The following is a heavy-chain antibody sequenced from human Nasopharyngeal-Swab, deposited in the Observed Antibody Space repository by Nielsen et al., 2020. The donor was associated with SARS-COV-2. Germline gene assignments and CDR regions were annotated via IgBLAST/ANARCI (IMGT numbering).Heavy chain of an antibody. V-gene: IGHV3-15*07. CDR2: IKSKTDGGTT. CDR3: TTGDGYGYPYFDY. D-gene: IGHD5-18*01. Sequence: GESLKISCAASGFTFSNAWMNWVRQAPGKGLEWVGRIKSKTDGGTTDYAAPVKGRFTISRDDSKNTLYLQMNSLKTEDTAVYYCTTGDGYGYPYFDYWGQGTLVTVSS. J-gene: IGHJ4*02. CDR1: GFTFSNAW.